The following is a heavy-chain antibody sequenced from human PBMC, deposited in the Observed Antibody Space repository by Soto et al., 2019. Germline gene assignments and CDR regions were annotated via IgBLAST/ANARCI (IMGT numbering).Heavy chain of an antibody. Sequence: QVQLVESGGGVVQPGRSLRLSCAASGFTFSSYAMHWVRQAPGKGLEWVAVISYDGSNKYYTDSVKGRFTISRDNSKNTLYLQMNSLRAEDTAVYYCARDRLEWYTLDYWGQGTLVTVSS. V-gene: IGHV3-30-3*01. CDR2: ISYDGSNK. J-gene: IGHJ4*02. CDR1: GFTFSSYA. D-gene: IGHD3-3*01. CDR3: ARDRLEWYTLDY.